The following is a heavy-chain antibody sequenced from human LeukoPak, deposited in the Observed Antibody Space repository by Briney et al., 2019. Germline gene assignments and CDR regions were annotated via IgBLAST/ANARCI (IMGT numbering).Heavy chain of an antibody. J-gene: IGHJ6*03. CDR1: GYTFTSYG. V-gene: IGHV1-18*01. CDR2: ISAYNGNT. Sequence: ASVKVSCKASGYTFTSYGISWVRQAPGQGLEWMGWISAYNGNTNYAQKLQGRVTMTTDTSTSTAYMELRSLRSDDTAVYHCARVKGVQGVIYYYYYYMDVWGKGTTVTVSS. CDR3: ARVKGVQGVIYYYYYYMDV. D-gene: IGHD3-10*01.